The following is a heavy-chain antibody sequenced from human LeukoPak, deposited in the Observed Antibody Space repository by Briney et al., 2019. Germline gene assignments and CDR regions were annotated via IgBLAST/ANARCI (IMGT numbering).Heavy chain of an antibody. J-gene: IGHJ5*02. CDR1: GYSFTSYW. V-gene: IGHV5-10-1*01. D-gene: IGHD3-10*01. CDR3: ARHGSMVRLRFDP. Sequence: GESLKISCNGSGYSFTSYWISWVRQMPGKGLEWMGRIDPSDSYTNYSPSFQGHVTISADKSISTAYLQWSSLKASDTAMYYCARHGSMVRLRFDPWGQGTLVTVSS. CDR2: IDPSDSYT.